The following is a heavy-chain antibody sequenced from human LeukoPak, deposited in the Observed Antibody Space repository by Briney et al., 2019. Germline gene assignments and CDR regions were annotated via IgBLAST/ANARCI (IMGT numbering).Heavy chain of an antibody. CDR1: GFTVSSNY. V-gene: IGHV3-66*01. CDR3: ARYPSYGLYFDY. J-gene: IGHJ4*02. Sequence: TGGSLRLSCAASGFTVSSNYMSWVRRAPGKGLEWVSVIYSGGSTYYADSVKGRFTISRDNSKNTLYLQMNSLRAEDTAVYYCARYPSYGLYFDYWGQGTLVTVSS. D-gene: IGHD4-17*01. CDR2: IYSGGST.